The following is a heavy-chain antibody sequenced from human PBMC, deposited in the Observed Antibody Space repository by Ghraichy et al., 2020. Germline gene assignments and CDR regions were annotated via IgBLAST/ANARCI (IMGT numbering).Heavy chain of an antibody. V-gene: IGHV4-4*07. CDR1: GGSISSYY. CDR2: IYTSGST. CDR3: AGDKLDIVVVPGGRYYYYYMDV. D-gene: IGHD2-2*03. Sequence: SETLSLTCTVSGGSISSYYWSWIRQPAGKGLEWIGRIYTSGSTNYNPALKSRVTISVDTSKNQFSLKLSYVTAADTAVYYCAGDKLDIVVVPGGRYYYYYMDVWGKGTTVTVSS. J-gene: IGHJ6*03.